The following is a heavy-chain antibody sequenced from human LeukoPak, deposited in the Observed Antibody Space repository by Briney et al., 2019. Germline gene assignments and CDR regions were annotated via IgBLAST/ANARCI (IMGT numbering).Heavy chain of an antibody. D-gene: IGHD2-2*01. CDR2: VKSENEGGTT. Sequence: GGSLRLSCASSSFTFSKTWMSWVRQAPGKGLEWVGRVKSENEGGTTEYAAPVKGRFTISRDDPKKTVSLQMNSPKTEDTAMYFCTTELYCSSTTCPLTFDTWGQGTLVTVSS. CDR1: SFTFSKTW. CDR3: TTELYCSSTTCPLTFDT. V-gene: IGHV3-15*01. J-gene: IGHJ4*02.